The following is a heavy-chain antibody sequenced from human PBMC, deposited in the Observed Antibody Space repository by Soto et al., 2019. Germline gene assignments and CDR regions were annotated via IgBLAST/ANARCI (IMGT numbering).Heavy chain of an antibody. D-gene: IGHD4-17*01. Sequence: QVQLVQSGAEVKKPGASVKVSCKTSVYTFTNYDITWGRQATGQGLEWMGWTNPKSGYTGSAQKFQARVTMTRDSTIRTAYMELHSLTAEDTAVYYCARTAGALDYWGQGTMITVSS. CDR2: TNPKSGYT. CDR1: VYTFTNYD. CDR3: ARTAGALDY. V-gene: IGHV1-8*01. J-gene: IGHJ4*02.